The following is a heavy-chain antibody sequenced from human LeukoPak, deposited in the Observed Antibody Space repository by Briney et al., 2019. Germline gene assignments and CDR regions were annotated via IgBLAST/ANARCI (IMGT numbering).Heavy chain of an antibody. Sequence: GGSLRLSCAASGSTFSSDSMNWVRQAPGKGLEWVSSISSESSFIYYADSVKGRFTISRDNAKNSLYLQMNSLRAEDTAVYFCARDSGSSWREGLNYWGQGTLVTVSS. J-gene: IGHJ4*02. D-gene: IGHD6-13*01. CDR1: GSTFSSDS. CDR3: ARDSGSSWREGLNY. V-gene: IGHV3-21*01. CDR2: ISSESSFI.